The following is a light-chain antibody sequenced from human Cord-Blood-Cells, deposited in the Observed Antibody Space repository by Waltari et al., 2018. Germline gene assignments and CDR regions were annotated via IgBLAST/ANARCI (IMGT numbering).Light chain of an antibody. CDR3: AAWDDSLSGYV. CDR1: SSNIGRNY. J-gene: IGLJ1*01. CDR2: RNN. Sequence: QSVLTQPPSASGTPGQRVTISCSGSSSNIGRNYVYWYQQPPGTAPKPLIYRNNQRPSGVPDRFSGSKSGTSASLAISGLRSEDEADYYCAAWDDSLSGYVFGTGTKVTVL. V-gene: IGLV1-47*01.